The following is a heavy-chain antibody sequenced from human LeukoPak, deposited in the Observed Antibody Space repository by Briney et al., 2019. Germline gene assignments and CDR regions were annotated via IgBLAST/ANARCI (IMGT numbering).Heavy chain of an antibody. D-gene: IGHD3-3*01. Sequence: GASVKVSCKASGGTFSSYAISWVRQAPGQGLEWMGGIIPIFGTANYAQKFQGRVTITADESTSTAYMELSSLRSEDTAVYYCARNLWSGYYIGEAFDYWGQGTLVTVSS. CDR2: IIPIFGTA. CDR1: GGTFSSYA. J-gene: IGHJ4*02. V-gene: IGHV1-69*13. CDR3: ARNLWSGYYIGEAFDY.